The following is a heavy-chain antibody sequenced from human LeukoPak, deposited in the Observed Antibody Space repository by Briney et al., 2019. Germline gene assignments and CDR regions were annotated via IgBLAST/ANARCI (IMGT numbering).Heavy chain of an antibody. D-gene: IGHD5-18*01. V-gene: IGHV3-30*18. CDR2: ISYDGSNK. J-gene: IGHJ4*02. Sequence: GGSLRLSCAASGFTFSSYAMHWVRQAPGKGLEWVAVISYDGSNKYYAGSVKGRSTISRDNSKNTLYLQMNSLRAEDTAVYYCAKSDHGTAMVSAFDCWGQGTLVTVSS. CDR1: GFTFSSYA. CDR3: AKSDHGTAMVSAFDC.